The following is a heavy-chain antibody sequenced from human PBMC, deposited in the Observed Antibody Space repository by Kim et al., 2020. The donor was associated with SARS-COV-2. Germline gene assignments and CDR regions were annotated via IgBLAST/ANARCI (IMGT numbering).Heavy chain of an antibody. V-gene: IGHV3-21*01. D-gene: IGHD5-18*01. J-gene: IGHJ6*02. CDR1: GFTFSSYS. Sequence: GGSLRLSCAASGFTFSSYSMNWVRQAPGKGLEWVSSISSSSSYIYYADSVKGRFTISRDNAKNSLYLQMNSLRAEDTAVYYCARGWDTAMVTLAFYYYGMDVWGQGTTVTVSS. CDR2: ISSSSSYI. CDR3: ARGWDTAMVTLAFYYYGMDV.